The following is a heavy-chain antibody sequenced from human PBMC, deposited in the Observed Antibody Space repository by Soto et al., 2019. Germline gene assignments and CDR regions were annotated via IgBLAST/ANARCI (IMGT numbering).Heavy chain of an antibody. CDR1: GFTFSNAW. J-gene: IGHJ6*02. CDR3: TTGEVVVVAATPNVQDYYYGMDV. D-gene: IGHD2-15*01. Sequence: GGSLRLSCAASGFTFSNAWMNWVRQAPGKGLEWVGRIKSKTDGGTTDYAAPVKGRFTISRDDSKNTLYLQMNSLKTEDTAVYYCTTGEVVVVAATPNVQDYYYGMDVWGQGTTVTVSS. CDR2: IKSKTDGGTT. V-gene: IGHV3-15*07.